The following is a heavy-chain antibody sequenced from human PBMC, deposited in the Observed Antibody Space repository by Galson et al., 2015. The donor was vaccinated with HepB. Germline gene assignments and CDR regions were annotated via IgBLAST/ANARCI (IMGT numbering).Heavy chain of an antibody. Sequence: SVKVSCKASEYTFTGYYMHWVRQAPGQGLEWMGRINPNSGGTNYAQKFQGRVTMTRDTSISTAYMELSRLRSDDTVVYYCARSPRIAAAGTNYYYGMDVWGQGTTVSVAS. D-gene: IGHD6-13*01. J-gene: IGHJ6*02. CDR3: ARSPRIAAAGTNYYYGMDV. CDR1: EYTFTGYY. V-gene: IGHV1-2*05. CDR2: INPNSGGT.